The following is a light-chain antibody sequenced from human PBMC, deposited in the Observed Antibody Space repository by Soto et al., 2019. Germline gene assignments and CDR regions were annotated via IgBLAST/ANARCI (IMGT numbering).Light chain of an antibody. CDR1: QSVSSR. Sequence: IVRTKSPATLSVSPEGRGILYCRASQSVSSRLAWYQQKRGQAPMLLIYDASTRATGIPARFSGSGSGTEFNLTISSLQSEDFAIYYCRHYTTWPPETFAEGTKLDIK. CDR3: RHYTTWPPET. CDR2: DAS. J-gene: IGKJ1*01. V-gene: IGKV3-15*01.